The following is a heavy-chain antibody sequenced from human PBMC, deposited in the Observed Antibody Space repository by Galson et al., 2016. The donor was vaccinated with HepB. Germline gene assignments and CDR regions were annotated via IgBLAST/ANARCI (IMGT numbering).Heavy chain of an antibody. CDR2: INHSGNT. CDR1: GGSFSDSY. V-gene: IGHV4-34*01. CDR3: ARGGRPRI. D-gene: IGHD3-10*01. J-gene: IGHJ4*02. Sequence: SETLSITCAVYGGSFSDSYWSWIRQPPRKGLEWIGEINHSGNTNYNPSLKSRVTISVDTSKNQFSLKLSSVTAADTAVYYCARGGRPRIWGQGTLVTVSS.